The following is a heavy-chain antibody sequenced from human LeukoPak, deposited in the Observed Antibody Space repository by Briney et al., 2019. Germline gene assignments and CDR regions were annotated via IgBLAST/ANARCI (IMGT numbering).Heavy chain of an antibody. J-gene: IGHJ4*02. V-gene: IGHV1-69*13. CDR2: IIPIFGTA. CDR1: GGTFSSYA. CDR3: ASFESTGSSQGELLWFGELSPSYFDY. Sequence: ASVKVSCKASGGTFSSYAISWVRQAPGQGLEWMGGIIPIFGTANYAQKFQGRVTITADESTSTAYMELSSPRSEDTAVYYCASFESTGSSQGELLWFGELSPSYFDYWGQGTLVTVSS. D-gene: IGHD3-10*01.